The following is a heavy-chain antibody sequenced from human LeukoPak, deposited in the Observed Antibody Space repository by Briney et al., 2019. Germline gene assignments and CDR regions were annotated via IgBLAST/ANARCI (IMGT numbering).Heavy chain of an antibody. D-gene: IGHD3-22*01. CDR2: IWYDGSNK. CDR3: ARGLDYYDSQVVVDP. J-gene: IGHJ5*02. V-gene: IGHV3-33*01. Sequence: PGRSLRLSCAASGFTFSSYGMHWVRQAPGKGLEWVAVIWYDGSNKYYADSVEGRFTISRDNSKNTLYLQMNSLRAEDTAVYYCARGLDYYDSQVVVDPWGQGTLVTVSS. CDR1: GFTFSSYG.